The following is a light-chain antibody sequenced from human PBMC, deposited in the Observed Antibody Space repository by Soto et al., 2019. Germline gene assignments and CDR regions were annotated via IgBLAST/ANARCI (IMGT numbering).Light chain of an antibody. J-gene: IGLJ1*01. Sequence: QSALTQPASVSGSPGQSITISCTGTSSDVGSYDYVSWYQHHPGKAPQLLIYDVTNRPSGVSNRFSGSKSGNAASLTISRLQAEDEADYYCSSYRSTNPPFVFGTGTKLTVL. CDR1: SSDVGSYDY. V-gene: IGLV2-14*03. CDR2: DVT. CDR3: SSYRSTNPPFV.